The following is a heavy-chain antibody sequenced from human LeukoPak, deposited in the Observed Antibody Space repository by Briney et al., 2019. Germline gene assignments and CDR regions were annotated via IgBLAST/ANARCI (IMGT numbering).Heavy chain of an antibody. D-gene: IGHD5-12*01. V-gene: IGHV3-23*01. CDR1: GFTFSSYA. Sequence: PGGSLRLSCAASGFTFSSYAMSWVRQAPGKGLEWVSAISGSGGSTYYADSVKGRFTISRDNSKNTLYLQMNSLIAEDTAVYYCAKDPPDIVATGDAFDIWGQGTMVTVSS. CDR2: ISGSGGST. CDR3: AKDPPDIVATGDAFDI. J-gene: IGHJ3*02.